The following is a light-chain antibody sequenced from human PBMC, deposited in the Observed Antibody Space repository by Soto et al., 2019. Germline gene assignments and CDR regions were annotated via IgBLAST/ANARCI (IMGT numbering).Light chain of an antibody. CDR3: AVWDDKLNGL. CDR2: RDH. Sequence: HSVLTQPPSASGTPGQRVIITCSGGTSNVERNYVYWYQHLPGTAPKLLIYRDHQRPSGVPDRFSASKSGISASLAISGLRSEDEADYYCAVWDDKLNGLFGGGTKLTVL. J-gene: IGLJ3*02. V-gene: IGLV1-47*01. CDR1: TSNVERNY.